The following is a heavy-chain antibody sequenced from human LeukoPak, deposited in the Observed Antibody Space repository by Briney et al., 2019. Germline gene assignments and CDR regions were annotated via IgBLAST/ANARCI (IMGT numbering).Heavy chain of an antibody. V-gene: IGHV4-61*02. CDR1: GGSISSGSYY. Sequence: SQTLSLTCTVSGGSISSGSYYWSWIRQPAGKGLEWIGRIYTSGSTNYNPSLKSRVTISVDTSKNQFSLKLSSVTAADTAVYYCARPEPNYDILTGYFYWGQGTLVTVSS. CDR3: ARPEPNYDILTGYFY. CDR2: IYTSGST. D-gene: IGHD3-9*01. J-gene: IGHJ4*02.